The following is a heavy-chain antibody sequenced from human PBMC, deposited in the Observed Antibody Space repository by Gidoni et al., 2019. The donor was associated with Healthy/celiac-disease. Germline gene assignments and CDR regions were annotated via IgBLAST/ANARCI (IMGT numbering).Heavy chain of an antibody. CDR3: AKDQKTYYYDSSGYLGY. D-gene: IGHD3-22*01. Sequence: RLSCAASGFPFSSYAMSWVRQAPGKGLEWVSAISGSGGSTYYADPVKGRFTISRDNSKNTLYLQMNSLRAEDTAVYYCAKDQKTYYYDSSGYLGYWGQGTLVTVSS. CDR2: ISGSGGST. J-gene: IGHJ4*02. CDR1: GFPFSSYA. V-gene: IGHV3-23*01.